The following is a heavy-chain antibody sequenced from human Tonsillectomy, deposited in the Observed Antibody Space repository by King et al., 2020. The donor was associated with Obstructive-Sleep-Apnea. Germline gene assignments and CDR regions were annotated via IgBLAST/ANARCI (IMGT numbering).Heavy chain of an antibody. CDR2: IYSDGSRT. D-gene: IGHD3-3*02. CDR1: GLTFSNYW. CDR3: ARSSLGAIDI. J-gene: IGHJ3*02. V-gene: IGHV3-74*01. Sequence: VQLVESGEGLVQPGGSLRLSCAASGLTFSNYWMHWVRQAPGKGLVWVSLIYSDGSRTTYADSVKGRFTISRDNAKNTLYLQMNSLRAEDTAVYYCARSSLGAIDIWGQGTMVTVSS.